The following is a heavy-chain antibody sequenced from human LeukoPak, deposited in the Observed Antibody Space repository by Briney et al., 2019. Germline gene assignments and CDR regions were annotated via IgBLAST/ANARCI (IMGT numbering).Heavy chain of an antibody. CDR3: ARGGVDTAMGNDFDY. V-gene: IGHV4-34*01. D-gene: IGHD5-18*01. Sequence: PSETLSLTCAVYGGSFSGYYWSWIRQPPGKGLEWIGEINHSGSTNYNPSLKSRVTISVDTSKNQFSLKLSSVTAADTAVYYCARGGVDTAMGNDFDYWGQGTLVTVSS. CDR2: INHSGST. J-gene: IGHJ4*02. CDR1: GGSFSGYY.